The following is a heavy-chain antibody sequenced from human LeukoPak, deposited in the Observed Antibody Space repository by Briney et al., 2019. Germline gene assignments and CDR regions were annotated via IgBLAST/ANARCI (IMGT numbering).Heavy chain of an antibody. CDR3: ARGRGYCSSTSCSSYYYYYYMDV. V-gene: IGHV4-30-2*01. CDR2: IYHSGST. D-gene: IGHD2-2*01. Sequence: SETLSLTCAVSGGSISSGGYSWSWIRQPPGKGLEWIGYIYHSGSTYYNPSLKSRVTISVDRSKNQFSLKLSSVTAADTAVYYCARGRGYCSSTSCSSYYYYYYMDVWGKGTTVTVSS. J-gene: IGHJ6*03. CDR1: GGSISSGGYS.